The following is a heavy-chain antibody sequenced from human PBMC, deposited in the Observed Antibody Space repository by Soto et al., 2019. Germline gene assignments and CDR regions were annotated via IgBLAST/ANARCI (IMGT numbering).Heavy chain of an antibody. CDR3: ARGPHMDV. CDR2: INHSGST. Sequence: SETLSLTCAVYGGSFSGYYWSWIRQPPGKGLEWIGEINHSGSTNYNPSLKSRVTISVDTSKNQFSLKLSSVTAADTAVYYCARGPHMDVWGKGTTVTVSS. CDR1: GGSFSGYY. J-gene: IGHJ6*03. V-gene: IGHV4-34*01.